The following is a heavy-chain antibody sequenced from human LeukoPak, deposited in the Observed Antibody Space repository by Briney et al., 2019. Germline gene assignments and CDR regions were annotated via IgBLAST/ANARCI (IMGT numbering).Heavy chain of an antibody. V-gene: IGHV3-21*01. CDR3: GAPKYSYCYPLDY. CDR2: ISSSSSYI. CDR1: GFTFSSYS. D-gene: IGHD5-18*01. J-gene: IGHJ4*02. Sequence: GGSLRLSCAASGFTFSSYSMNWVRQAPGKGLEWVSSISSSSSYIYYADSVKGRFTISRDNAKNSLYLQMNSLRAEDTAVYYCGAPKYSYCYPLDYLGQGTLVTVSS.